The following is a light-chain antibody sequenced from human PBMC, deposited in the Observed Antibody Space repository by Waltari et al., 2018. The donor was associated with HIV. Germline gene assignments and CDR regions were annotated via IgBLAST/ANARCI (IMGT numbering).Light chain of an antibody. CDR3: CAYAGSTTYVI. CDR2: EVS. V-gene: IGLV2-23*02. CDR1: SRPVGGYNR. Sequence: QSALTQPASVSGSPGHSITISCTGTSRPVGGYNRDSCYQQNPGKAPKLMIYEVSKRHSGVSNRFSGSKSVNTASLTISGLQAEDEADYYCCAYAGSTTYVIFGGGTKLTVL. J-gene: IGLJ2*01.